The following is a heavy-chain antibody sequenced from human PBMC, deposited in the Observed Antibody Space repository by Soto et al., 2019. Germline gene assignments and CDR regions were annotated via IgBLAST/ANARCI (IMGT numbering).Heavy chain of an antibody. Sequence: QMQLQESGPGLVKPSETLSLTCTVSGGSIDTYYWSWIRQPPGKGLEYIGYISHTGTTDSNPSLKSRVTLSIDTSKNQFSLNLSSVTASDTASYYCARLIRGAAAAFDSWGQGSLVTVSS. V-gene: IGHV4-59*08. D-gene: IGHD6-25*01. CDR1: GGSIDTYY. CDR2: ISHTGTT. CDR3: ARLIRGAAAAFDS. J-gene: IGHJ4*02.